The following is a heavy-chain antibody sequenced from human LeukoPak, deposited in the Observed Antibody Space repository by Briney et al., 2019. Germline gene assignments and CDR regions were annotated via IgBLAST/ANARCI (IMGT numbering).Heavy chain of an antibody. CDR3: ARDRGQQLVFSPPYWFDP. J-gene: IGHJ5*02. Sequence: ASVKVSCKASGYTFTNYGFSWVRQAPGQGLEWMGWISAKNGDTDYAQKFQGRVTLTTATSTAYMELRSLRSDDTAVYYCARDRGQQLVFSPPYWFDPWGQGTLVTVSS. V-gene: IGHV1-18*01. CDR2: ISAKNGDT. D-gene: IGHD6-13*01. CDR1: GYTFTNYG.